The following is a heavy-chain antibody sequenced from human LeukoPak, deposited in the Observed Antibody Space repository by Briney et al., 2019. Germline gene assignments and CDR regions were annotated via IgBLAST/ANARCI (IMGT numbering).Heavy chain of an antibody. D-gene: IGHD3-10*02. CDR1: GFTFNKYA. J-gene: IGHJ6*04. V-gene: IGHV3-23*01. CDR3: AELGITMIGGV. Sequence: GGSLRLSCTASGFTFNKYAMSWLRQPPGKGLEWVSLISTSGRTHYADSVKGRFTISRDNSKNTLYLQMNTLRAEDTAVYYCAELGITMIGGVWGKGTTVTISS. CDR2: ISTSGRT.